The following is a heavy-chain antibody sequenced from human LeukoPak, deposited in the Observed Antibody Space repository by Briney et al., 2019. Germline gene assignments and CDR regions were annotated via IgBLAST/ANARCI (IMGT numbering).Heavy chain of an antibody. CDR3: ARAPSRYCSSTSCPGHYIDV. CDR2: INPSCGSR. CDR1: GYTFTSYY. Sequence: GASVKVSCKASGYTFTSYYIHWVRQAPGQGLEWMGIINPSCGSRSYAQKFQGRVTMTRHTSTSTVYMELSSLRSEDTALYYSARAPSRYCSSTSCPGHYIDVWGKGTTVTVSS. D-gene: IGHD2-2*01. J-gene: IGHJ6*03. V-gene: IGHV1-46*01.